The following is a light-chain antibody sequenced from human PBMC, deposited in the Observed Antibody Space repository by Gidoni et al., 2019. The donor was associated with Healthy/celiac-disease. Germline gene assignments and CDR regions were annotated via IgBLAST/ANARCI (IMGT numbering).Light chain of an antibody. J-gene: IGLJ2*01. Sequence: YELTQPPSVSVSPGQTASITCSGDKLGDKYACWYQQKPGQSPVLVIYQDSKRPSGIPERFSGSNSGNTATLTISGTQAMDEADYYCQAWDSSTDVVFGGGTKLTVL. V-gene: IGLV3-1*01. CDR3: QAWDSSTDVV. CDR1: KLGDKY. CDR2: QDS.